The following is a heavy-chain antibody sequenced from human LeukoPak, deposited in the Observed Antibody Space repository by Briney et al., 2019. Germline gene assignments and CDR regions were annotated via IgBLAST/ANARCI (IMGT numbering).Heavy chain of an antibody. CDR3: AREFWSGSYSDK. V-gene: IGHV4-30-4*01. Sequence: PSETLSLTCTVSGDSISSGNYYWIWIRQPPGKGLEWIGYIYYSGSTFYNPSLKSRVTISVDTSKNEFSLKLSSVTAADTAVYYCAREFWSGSYSDKWGQGTLVTVSS. J-gene: IGHJ4*02. CDR2: IYYSGST. CDR1: GDSISSGNYY. D-gene: IGHD3-3*01.